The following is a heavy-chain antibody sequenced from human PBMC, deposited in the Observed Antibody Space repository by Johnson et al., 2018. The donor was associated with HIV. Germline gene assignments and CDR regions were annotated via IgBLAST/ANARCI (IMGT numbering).Heavy chain of an antibody. CDR3: ARLPSGYSRDDLDI. CDR2: ISYDGSNK. CDR1: GFTFSSYA. D-gene: IGHD5-18*01. Sequence: QVQLVESGGGVVQPGRSLRLSCAASGFTFSSYAMHWVRQAPGQGLEWVAVISYDGSNKYYADSVKGRFTISRDNSKNPLYLQMNSLRAEDTAVYYCARLPSGYSRDDLDIWGQGTMVTVSS. V-gene: IGHV3-30*04. J-gene: IGHJ3*02.